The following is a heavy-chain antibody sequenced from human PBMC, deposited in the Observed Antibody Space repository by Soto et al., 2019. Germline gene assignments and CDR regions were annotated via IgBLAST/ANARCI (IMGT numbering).Heavy chain of an antibody. D-gene: IGHD3-10*01. CDR3: ARMGPAVRDIDY. J-gene: IGHJ4*02. CDR2: IYHSGST. CDR1: GGSISSGGYS. V-gene: IGHV4-30-2*01. Sequence: QLQLQESGSGLVKPSQTLSLTCAVSGGSISSGGYSWSWIRQPPGKGLEWIGYIYHSGSTYYNPSPKGRAPIQVYRAKNQCSLKLSSVTAADTAVYYCARMGPAVRDIDYWGQGTLVPVSS.